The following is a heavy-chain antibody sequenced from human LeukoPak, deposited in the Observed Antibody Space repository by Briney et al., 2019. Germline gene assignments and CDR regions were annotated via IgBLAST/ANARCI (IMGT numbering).Heavy chain of an antibody. J-gene: IGHJ3*02. Sequence: SVKVSCKASGDNFSSYVITWVRQAPGQGLEWMGRIIPTLDVANFAPKFKGRVTITADKFTNTAHLELSSLRSEDTAVYFCTREGVYSPDPTSYHRLPFDIWGKGTVVIVSS. CDR1: GDNFSSYV. CDR3: TREGVYSPDPTSYHRLPFDI. D-gene: IGHD3-16*02. V-gene: IGHV1-69*04. CDR2: IIPTLDVA.